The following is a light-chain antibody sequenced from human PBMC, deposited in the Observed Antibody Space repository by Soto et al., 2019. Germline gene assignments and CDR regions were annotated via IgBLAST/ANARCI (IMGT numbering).Light chain of an antibody. CDR3: QHYNNWPPL. CDR1: QSVSSN. CDR2: GAS. V-gene: IGKV3-15*01. J-gene: IGKJ1*01. Sequence: GALSVAPGERATLSCMASQSVSSNLAWYQQKPGQAPRLLIYGASTGATGLPARFSGSGSGTEFTLTISSLQSEDFAVYYCQHYNNWPPLFGQGAKVDIK.